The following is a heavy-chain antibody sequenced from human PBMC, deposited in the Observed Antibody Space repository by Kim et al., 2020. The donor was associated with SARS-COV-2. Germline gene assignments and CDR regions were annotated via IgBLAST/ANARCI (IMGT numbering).Heavy chain of an antibody. CDR2: ISESSNT. D-gene: IGHD3-9*01. Sequence: GGSLRLSCAASGFTFRRYAMNWVRQAPGKGLEWVSGISESSNTYYADSVKGRFTISRDNSKNTLYLQMDSLRADDTAVYYCAKGDWLDAYWGQGTLVTVSS. CDR1: GFTFRRYA. J-gene: IGHJ4*02. CDR3: AKGDWLDAY. V-gene: IGHV3-23*01.